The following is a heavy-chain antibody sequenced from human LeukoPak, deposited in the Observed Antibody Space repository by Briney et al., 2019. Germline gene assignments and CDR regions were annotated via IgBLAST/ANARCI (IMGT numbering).Heavy chain of an antibody. V-gene: IGHV4-59*01. CDR3: SRDVGYCDY. CDR1: GGSISSYY. Sequence: KPSETLSLTCTVSGGSISSYYWSWIRQPPGKGLEWIGYIYYSGSTNYNPSLKSRVTISVDTSKNQFSLKLSSVTAADTAVYYCSRDVGYCDYWGQGTLVTVSS. J-gene: IGHJ4*02. D-gene: IGHD2-15*01. CDR2: IYYSGST.